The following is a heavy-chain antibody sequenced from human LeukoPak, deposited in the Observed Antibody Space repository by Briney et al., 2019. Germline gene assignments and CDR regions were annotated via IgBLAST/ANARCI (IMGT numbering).Heavy chain of an antibody. V-gene: IGHV4-39*01. CDR3: ARHNHDCSSTSCYYY. CDR1: GGSISSSSYS. Sequence: PSETLSLTCTVSGGSISSSSYSWGWIRQPPGKGLEWIGSIYYSGSTYCNPSLESRVTISVDTSKNQFSLKLSSVTAADTAVYYCARHNHDCSSTSCYYYWGQGTLVTVSS. CDR2: IYYSGST. D-gene: IGHD2-2*01. J-gene: IGHJ4*02.